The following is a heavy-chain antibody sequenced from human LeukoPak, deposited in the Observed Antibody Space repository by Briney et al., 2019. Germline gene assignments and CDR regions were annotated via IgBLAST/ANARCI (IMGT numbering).Heavy chain of an antibody. Sequence: GASVKVSCKASGYTFTGYYLRWVRQAPGQGLEWMGWINPSSGGAKYAQNFQGRVIITTDTSISTAYMELSSLRSDDTAVYYCARSSPPTYYHFYYYMDVWGKGSTVTVSS. J-gene: IGHJ6*03. CDR3: ARSSPPTYYHFYYYMDV. D-gene: IGHD6-13*01. CDR2: INPSSGGA. CDR1: GYTFTGYY. V-gene: IGHV1-2*02.